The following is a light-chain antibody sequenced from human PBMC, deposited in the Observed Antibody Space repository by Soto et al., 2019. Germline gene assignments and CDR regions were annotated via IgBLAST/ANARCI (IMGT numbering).Light chain of an antibody. CDR2: EVT. J-gene: IGLJ3*02. Sequence: QSALTQPASVSGSPGQSITISCTGTSSDVGNYNLVSWYQQHPGKAPKFMISEVTNRPSGVSSRFSGSKSGNTASLTISGLQAEDEADYYCTSYTTTTTWVFGGGTKLTVL. V-gene: IGLV2-14*02. CDR1: SSDVGNYNL. CDR3: TSYTTTTTWV.